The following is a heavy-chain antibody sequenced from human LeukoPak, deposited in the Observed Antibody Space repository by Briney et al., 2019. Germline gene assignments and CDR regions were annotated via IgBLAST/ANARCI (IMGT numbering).Heavy chain of an antibody. CDR3: ARHFNYGDYNFDY. J-gene: IGHJ4*02. CDR2: IYYSGST. CDR1: GGSISSYY. D-gene: IGHD4-17*01. V-gene: IGHV4-59*01. Sequence: PSETLSLTCTVSGGSISSYYWSWIRQPPGKGLEWIGYIYYSGSTNYNPSLKSRVTISVDTSKNQFSLKPSSVTAADTAVYYCARHFNYGDYNFDYWGQGTLVTVSS.